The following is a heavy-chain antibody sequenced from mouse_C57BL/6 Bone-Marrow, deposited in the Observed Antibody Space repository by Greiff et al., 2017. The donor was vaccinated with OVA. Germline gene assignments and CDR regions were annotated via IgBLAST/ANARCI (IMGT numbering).Heavy chain of an antibody. CDR1: GYTFTSYD. J-gene: IGHJ3*01. V-gene: IGHV1-85*01. D-gene: IGHD3-2*02. Sequence: VQLQQSGPELVKPGASVKLSCKASGYTFTSYDINWVKQRPGQGLEWIGWIYPRDGSTKYNEKFKGKATLTVDKSSSTAYMRLHSLTSEDSAVYFCARGEDSSGPTWFAYWGQGTLVTVSA. CDR2: IYPRDGST. CDR3: ARGEDSSGPTWFAY.